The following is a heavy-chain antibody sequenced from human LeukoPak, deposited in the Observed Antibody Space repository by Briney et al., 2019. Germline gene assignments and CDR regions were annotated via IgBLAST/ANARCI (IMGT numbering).Heavy chain of an antibody. J-gene: IGHJ4*02. CDR3: ANRPGFQYLGY. CDR1: GFTFSSYA. D-gene: IGHD4-11*01. Sequence: GGSLRLSCAASGFTFSSYAMSWVRQAPGKGLEWVSAISGSGGSTYYADSVKGRFTISRDNSKNTLYLQMNSLRAEDTALYYCANRPGFQYLGYWGQGTLVTVSS. V-gene: IGHV3-23*01. CDR2: ISGSGGST.